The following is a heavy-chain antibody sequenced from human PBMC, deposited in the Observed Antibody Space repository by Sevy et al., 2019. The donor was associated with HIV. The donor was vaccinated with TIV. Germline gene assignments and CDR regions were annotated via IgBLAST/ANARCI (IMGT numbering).Heavy chain of an antibody. V-gene: IGHV3-21*01. Sequence: GGSLRLSCAASGFTFSSYSMNWVRQAPGKGLEWVSSISNSSNYIYYADSVKGRFTISRDNAKNSLYLQMNSLRAEDAAVYYWGSRDCGLSCGYMRDAFDIWGQGTMVTVSS. J-gene: IGHJ3*02. CDR2: ISNSSNYI. CDR3: GSRDCGLSCGYMRDAFDI. D-gene: IGHD2-21*01. CDR1: GFTFSSYS.